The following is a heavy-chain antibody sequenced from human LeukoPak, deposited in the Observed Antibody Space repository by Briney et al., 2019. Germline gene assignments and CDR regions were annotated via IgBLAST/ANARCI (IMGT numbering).Heavy chain of an antibody. CDR2: ISYDGSSK. D-gene: IGHD3-16*02. Sequence: GGSLRLSCAASGFTFSSYGMHWVRQAPGKGLEWVAVISYDGSSKYYADSVKGRFTISRDNSKNTLYLQMNSLRAEDTAVYYCAKDLFSFGGVIVETAFDYWGQGTLVTVSS. CDR1: GFTFSSYG. CDR3: AKDLFSFGGVIVETAFDY. V-gene: IGHV3-30*18. J-gene: IGHJ4*02.